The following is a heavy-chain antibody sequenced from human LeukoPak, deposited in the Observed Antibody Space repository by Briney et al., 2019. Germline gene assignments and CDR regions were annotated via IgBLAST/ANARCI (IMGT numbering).Heavy chain of an antibody. CDR1: GGSISSHY. CDR2: IDFSGST. D-gene: IGHD3-10*01. V-gene: IGHV4-59*11. Sequence: SETLSLTCTVSGGSISSHYWSWIRQPPGKGLEWIGYIDFSGSTNYNPSLKSRVTISVDKSKNQFSLKLSSVTAADTAVYYCARVPPTMVRGVSYYYGMDVWGQGTTVTVSS. J-gene: IGHJ6*02. CDR3: ARVPPTMVRGVSYYYGMDV.